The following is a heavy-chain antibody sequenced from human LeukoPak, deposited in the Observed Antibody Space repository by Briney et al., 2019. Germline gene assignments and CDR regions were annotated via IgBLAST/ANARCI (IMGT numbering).Heavy chain of an antibody. D-gene: IGHD2-21*01. CDR3: VRGDWYFES. V-gene: IGHV3-7*04. CDR2: VNRDGTEK. CDR1: GFNFSDSR. J-gene: IGHJ4*02. Sequence: GGSLRLSCVTSGFNFSDSRMTWVRQAPGKGLQWVANVNRDGTEKHFLDPVEGRFTISRDNAKKSLYLQMSSLRPQDTAVYFCVRGDWYFESWGQGTLVTVSS.